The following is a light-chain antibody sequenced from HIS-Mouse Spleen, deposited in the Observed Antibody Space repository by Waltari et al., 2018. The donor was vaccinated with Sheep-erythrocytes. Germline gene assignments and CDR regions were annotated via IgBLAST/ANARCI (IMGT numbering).Light chain of an antibody. CDR2: EGS. Sequence: QSALTQPASVSGSPGQSITISCTGTTIEVGSSNLVSWYQQHPGKAPKLMIYEGSKRPSGVSNRFSGSKSGNTASLTISGLQAEDEADYYCCSYAGSSTPWVFGGGTKLTVL. V-gene: IGLV2-23*01. CDR3: CSYAGSSTPWV. J-gene: IGLJ3*02. CDR1: TIEVGSSNL.